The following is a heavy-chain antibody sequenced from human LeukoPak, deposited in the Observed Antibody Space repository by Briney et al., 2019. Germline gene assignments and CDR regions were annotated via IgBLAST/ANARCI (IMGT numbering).Heavy chain of an antibody. J-gene: IGHJ5*02. D-gene: IGHD6-6*01. V-gene: IGHV4-30-4*01. CDR1: GASIRSGDYY. CDR3: ARKYPDHWFDP. CDR2: IFYTGST. Sequence: SETLSLTCTVSGASIRSGDYYWSWIRQPPGKGLEWIGYIFYTGSTNYSPSLKSRVSISVDTFKNQFSLKLSSVTAADTAVYYCARKYPDHWFDPWGQGTLVTVSS.